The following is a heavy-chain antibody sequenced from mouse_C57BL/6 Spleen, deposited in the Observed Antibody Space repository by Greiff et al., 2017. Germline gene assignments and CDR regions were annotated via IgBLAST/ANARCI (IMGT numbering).Heavy chain of an antibody. Sequence: LVESGPELVKPGASVKISCKASGYSFTDYNMNWVKQSNGKSLEWIGVINPNYGTTSYNQKFKGKATLTVDQSSSTAYMQLNSLTSEDSAVYYCARRGLEGAMDGRDFDYWGQGTTLTVSS. CDR2: INPNYGTT. CDR3: ARRGLEGAMDGRDFDY. J-gene: IGHJ2*01. D-gene: IGHD1-1*02. V-gene: IGHV1-39*01. CDR1: GYSFTDYN.